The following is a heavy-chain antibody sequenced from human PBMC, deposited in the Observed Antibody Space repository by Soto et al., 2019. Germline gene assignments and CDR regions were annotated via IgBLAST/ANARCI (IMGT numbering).Heavy chain of an antibody. CDR2: IYWDDDK. D-gene: IGHD2-21*02. Sequence: QITLKESGPTLVKPTQTLTLTCTFSGFSLYTGGVGVAWIRQPPGKALEWLALIYWDDDKRYSPSLKSRLTITKDTSKRQVVLTMTNMDPVDTATYYCTHTDSRPSLAMDYWGQGTLVTVSS. V-gene: IGHV2-5*02. CDR1: GFSLYTGGVG. J-gene: IGHJ4*02. CDR3: THTDSRPSLAMDY.